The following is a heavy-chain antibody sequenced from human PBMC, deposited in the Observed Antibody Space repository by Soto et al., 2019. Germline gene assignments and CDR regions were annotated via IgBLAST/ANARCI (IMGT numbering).Heavy chain of an antibody. Sequence: PGESLKISCKGSGYSFTSYWIGWVRQMPGKGLEWMGIIYPGDSDTRYSPSFQGQVTISADKSISTAYLQWSSLKASDTAMYYCARLSSDLRPIGGYYYYGMDVWGQGTTVTVSS. CDR3: ARLSSDLRPIGGYYYYGMDV. V-gene: IGHV5-51*01. J-gene: IGHJ6*02. D-gene: IGHD2-21*02. CDR1: GYSFTSYW. CDR2: IYPGDSDT.